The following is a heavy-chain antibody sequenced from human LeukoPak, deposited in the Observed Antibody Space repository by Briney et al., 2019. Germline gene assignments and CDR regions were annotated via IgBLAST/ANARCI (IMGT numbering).Heavy chain of an antibody. D-gene: IGHD3-10*01. Sequence: ASVKVSCKASGYTFTGYYMHWVRQAPGQGLEWMGWINPNSGGTNYAQKFQGRATMTRDTSISTAYMELSRLRSDDTAAYYCARELVVRGVTPFDYWGQGTLVTVSS. CDR2: INPNSGGT. CDR1: GYTFTGYY. CDR3: ARELVVRGVTPFDY. V-gene: IGHV1-2*02. J-gene: IGHJ4*02.